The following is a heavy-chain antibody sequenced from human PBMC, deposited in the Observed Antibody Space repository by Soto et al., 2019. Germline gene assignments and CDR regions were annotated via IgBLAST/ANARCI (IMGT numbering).Heavy chain of an antibody. D-gene: IGHD2-15*01. CDR2: ISSSSSYI. Sequence: GGSLRLSCAASGFPFSSYSMNWVRQAPGKGLEWVSSISSSSSYIYYADSVKGRFTISRDNAKNSLYLQMNSLRAEDTAVYYCARGTSLVAAPDYWGQGTLVTVSS. CDR1: GFPFSSYS. J-gene: IGHJ4*02. V-gene: IGHV3-21*01. CDR3: ARGTSLVAAPDY.